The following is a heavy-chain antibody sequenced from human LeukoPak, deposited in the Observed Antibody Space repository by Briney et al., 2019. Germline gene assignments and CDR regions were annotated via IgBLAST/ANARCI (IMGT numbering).Heavy chain of an antibody. V-gene: IGHV1-24*01. CDR2: FDPEDGET. J-gene: IGHJ6*02. CDR3: ATNTGPRRGVYYYYGMDV. Sequence: ASVKVSCKVSGYTLTESSMHWVRQAPGKGLEWMGGFDPEDGETIYAQKFQGRVTMTEDTSTDTAYMELSSLRSEDTAVYYCATNTGPRRGVYYYYGMDVWGQGTTVTVSS. D-gene: IGHD3-10*01. CDR1: GYTLTESS.